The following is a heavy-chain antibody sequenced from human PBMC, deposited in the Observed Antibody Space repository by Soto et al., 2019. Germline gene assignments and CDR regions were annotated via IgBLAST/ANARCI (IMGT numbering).Heavy chain of an antibody. V-gene: IGHV3-48*03. Sequence: EVQLVESGGGLVQPGGSLRLSCAASGFTFSSYEMNWVRQAPGKGLEWVSYISSSGSNIYYADSVKGRFNNSRDNTKNSLYRQMNSLRAENTAVYYCARGWYYDISVESADYWGQGTLVTVSS. CDR3: ARGWYYDISVESADY. J-gene: IGHJ4*02. CDR1: GFTFSSYE. CDR2: ISSSGSNI. D-gene: IGHD3-9*01.